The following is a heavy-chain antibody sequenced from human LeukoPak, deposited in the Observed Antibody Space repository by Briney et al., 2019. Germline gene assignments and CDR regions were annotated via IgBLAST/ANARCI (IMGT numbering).Heavy chain of an antibody. D-gene: IGHD4-17*01. V-gene: IGHV3-21*01. CDR2: ISSSSSYI. CDR1: GFTFSSYS. CDR3: ARDDYGDYFFPY. J-gene: IGHJ4*02. Sequence: GGSLRLSCAASGFTFSSYSMNWVRQAPGKGLEWVSSISSSSSYIYYADSVKGRFTISRDNAKNSLYLQMNSLRAEDTAVYYCARDDYGDYFFPYWGQGTLVTVPS.